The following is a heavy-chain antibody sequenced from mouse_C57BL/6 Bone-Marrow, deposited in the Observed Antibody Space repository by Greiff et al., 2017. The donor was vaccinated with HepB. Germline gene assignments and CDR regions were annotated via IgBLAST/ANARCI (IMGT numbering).Heavy chain of an antibody. CDR1: GYTFTDHT. CDR3: ARTYDYDEGGYFDY. Sequence: VKLVESDAELVKPGASVKISCKVSGYTFTDHTIHWMKQRPEQGLEWIGYIYPRDGSTKYNEKFKGKATLTADKSSSTAYMQLNSLTSEDSAVYFCARTYDYDEGGYFDYWGQGTTLTVSS. CDR2: IYPRDGST. J-gene: IGHJ2*01. V-gene: IGHV1-78*01. D-gene: IGHD2-4*01.